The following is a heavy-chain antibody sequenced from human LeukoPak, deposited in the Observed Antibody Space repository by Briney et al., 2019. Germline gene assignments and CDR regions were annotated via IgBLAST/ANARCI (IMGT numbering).Heavy chain of an antibody. CDR1: GFTVSNDY. CDR2: IYSGGNT. CDR3: ARGMGRNWSHGP. J-gene: IGHJ5*02. V-gene: IGHV3-53*01. D-gene: IGHD6-13*01. Sequence: GGSLRLSCAASGFTVSNDYMSWVRQAPGKGLEWVSLIYSGGNTLYADSVKGRFTISRDNSKNTLYLQMNSLRAEDTAVYYCARGMGRNWSHGPWGQGTLVIVSS.